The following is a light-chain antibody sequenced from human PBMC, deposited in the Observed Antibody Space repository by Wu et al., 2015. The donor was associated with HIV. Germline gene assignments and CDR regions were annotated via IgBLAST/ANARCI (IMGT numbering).Light chain of an antibody. V-gene: IGKV3D-20*02. Sequence: EIVLTQSPGTLSLSPGERATLSCRASQSFDSSFLAWYQQKPGQAPRLLIYGPSTRATGIPDRFSRQWVWGRLHSHHQQPEPEDFAIYYCQQRRNWPVTFGGGPRWRS. CDR3: QQRRNWPVT. J-gene: IGKJ4*01. CDR2: GPS. CDR1: QSFDSSF.